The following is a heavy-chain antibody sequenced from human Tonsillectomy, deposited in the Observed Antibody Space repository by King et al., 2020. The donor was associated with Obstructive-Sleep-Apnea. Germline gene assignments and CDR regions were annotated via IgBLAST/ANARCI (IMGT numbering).Heavy chain of an antibody. V-gene: IGHV4-34*01. CDR1: GGSFSVYY. J-gene: IGHJ4*02. Sequence: HVQLQQWGAGLLKPSETLSLTCAVYGGSFSVYYWSWIRQPPGKGLEWIGEINHSGSTNYNPSLKSRVTISVDRSKNQVSLKLTSVTAADTAVYYCARGGYYGSGTLGYWGQGTVVTVSS. D-gene: IGHD3-10*01. CDR3: ARGGYYGSGTLGY. CDR2: INHSGST.